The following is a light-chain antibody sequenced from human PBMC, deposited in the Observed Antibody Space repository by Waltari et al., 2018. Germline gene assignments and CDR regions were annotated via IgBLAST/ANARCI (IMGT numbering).Light chain of an antibody. Sequence: QSVLTQPPSVSGAPGQRVTISCTGRISNIGAGYDVHWYQHLPGTAPKHLIYRNPNRPSGVPDRFSGSTSGTSASASLAITGLQAGDEADYYCQSYDTSLSGWVFGGGTKVTVL. CDR1: ISNIGAGYD. V-gene: IGLV1-40*01. J-gene: IGLJ3*02. CDR2: RNP. CDR3: QSYDTSLSGWV.